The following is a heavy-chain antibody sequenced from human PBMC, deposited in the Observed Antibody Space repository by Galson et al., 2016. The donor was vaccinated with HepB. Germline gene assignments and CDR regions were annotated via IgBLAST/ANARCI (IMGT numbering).Heavy chain of an antibody. CDR1: GYAFSRYP. J-gene: IGHJ6*02. CDR3: ARNPDSHYYYYYYGLDV. Sequence: SVKVSCKASGYAFSRYPMHWVRQAPGQSLEWMGWINPGNGNAKYSQKFQGRVTITRDTTASTAYMEFSSLRSEDTAVYYCARNPDSHYYYYYYGLDVWGQGTTVTVPS. D-gene: IGHD2-15*01. CDR2: INPGNGNA. V-gene: IGHV1-3*01.